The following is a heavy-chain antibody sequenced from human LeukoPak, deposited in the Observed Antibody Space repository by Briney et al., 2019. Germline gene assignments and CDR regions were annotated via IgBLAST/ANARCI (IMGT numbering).Heavy chain of an antibody. D-gene: IGHD3-22*01. CDR3: AKFGINSGYYYG. CDR2: ISSTGNFI. J-gene: IGHJ4*02. V-gene: IGHV3-21*01. CDR1: GFTFSSYA. Sequence: GGSLRLSCAASGFTFSSYAMIWVRQAPGKGLEWVSSISSTGNFIYYADSLKGRFTVSRDNAKNSLYLQMNRMRGEDTAVYYCAKFGINSGYYYGWGQGTLVTVSS.